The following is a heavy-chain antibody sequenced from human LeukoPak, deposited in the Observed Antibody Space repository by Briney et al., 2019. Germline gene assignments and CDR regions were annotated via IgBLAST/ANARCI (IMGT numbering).Heavy chain of an antibody. Sequence: GGTLRLSCAASGFTFSSYGMSWVRQAPGKGLEWVSAISGSGGSTYYADSVKGRFTISRDKSTNTLYLQMSSLRAEDTAVYYCAKKRGTYNYDLFDYWGQGTLVTVSS. J-gene: IGHJ4*02. CDR2: ISGSGGST. V-gene: IGHV3-23*01. CDR3: AKKRGTYNYDLFDY. CDR1: GFTFSSYG. D-gene: IGHD3-22*01.